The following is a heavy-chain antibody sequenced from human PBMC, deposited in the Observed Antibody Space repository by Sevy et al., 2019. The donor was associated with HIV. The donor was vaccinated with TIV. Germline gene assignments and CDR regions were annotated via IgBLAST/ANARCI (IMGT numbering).Heavy chain of an antibody. V-gene: IGHV3-23*01. D-gene: IGHD1-20*01. CDR2: ISGSGGST. J-gene: IGHJ6*03. CDR1: GFTFSSYA. CDR3: SKDGYKPSVGDQNYYYYYMDV. Sequence: GGSLRLSCAASGFTFSSYAMSWVRQAPGKGLEWVSAISGSGGSTYYADSVKGRFTISRDNSKNTLYLQMNSLRAEHTAVYYCSKDGYKPSVGDQNYYYYYMDVWRKGTPVTVSS.